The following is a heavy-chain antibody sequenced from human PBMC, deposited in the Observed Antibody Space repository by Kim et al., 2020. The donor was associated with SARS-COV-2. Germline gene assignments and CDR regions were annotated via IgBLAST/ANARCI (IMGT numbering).Heavy chain of an antibody. Sequence: ASVKVSCKASGYTFTGYYIHWVRQAPGQGLEWMGRINPNSGGTNYAQKFQGRVTMTRDTSISTAYMELSRLRSDDTAVYYCARRSGSIYYYYGMDVWGQGTTVTVSS. V-gene: IGHV1-2*06. CDR1: GYTFTGYY. J-gene: IGHJ6*02. CDR3: ARRSGSIYYYYGMDV. CDR2: INPNSGGT. D-gene: IGHD1-26*01.